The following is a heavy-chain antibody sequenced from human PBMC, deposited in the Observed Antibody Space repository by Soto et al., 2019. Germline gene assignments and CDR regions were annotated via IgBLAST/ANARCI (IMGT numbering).Heavy chain of an antibody. J-gene: IGHJ4*02. CDR2: ISSSSSTI. CDR1: GFTFSSYS. Sequence: GGSLRLSCAASGFTFSSYSMNWVRQAPGKGLEWVSYISSSSSTIYYADSVKGRFTISRDNAKNSLYLQMNSLRAEDTAVYYCARDLLAAIDYWGQGTLVTVSS. D-gene: IGHD2-15*01. CDR3: ARDLLAAIDY. V-gene: IGHV3-48*01.